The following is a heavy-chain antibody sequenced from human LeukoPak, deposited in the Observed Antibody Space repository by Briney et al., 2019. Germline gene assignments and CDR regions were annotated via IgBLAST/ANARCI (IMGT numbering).Heavy chain of an antibody. CDR3: ARDNSLYSNWFDP. Sequence: KPSETLSLTCTVSGGSISSGGYYWSWIRQPPGKGLEWIGYIYHSGSTYYNPSLKSRVTMSVDTSKNQFSLKLSSVTAADTAVYYCARDNSLYSNWFDPWGQGTLVTVSS. J-gene: IGHJ5*02. CDR2: IYHSGST. V-gene: IGHV4-30-2*01. CDR1: GGSISSGGYY. D-gene: IGHD2-15*01.